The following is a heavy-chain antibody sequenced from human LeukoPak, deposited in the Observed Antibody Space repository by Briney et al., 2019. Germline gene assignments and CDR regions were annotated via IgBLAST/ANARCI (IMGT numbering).Heavy chain of an antibody. CDR1: GGSFSGYY. J-gene: IGHJ4*02. V-gene: IGHV4-34*01. CDR3: ARGGSYGSGSYYKNVYYFDY. CDR2: INHSGST. D-gene: IGHD3-10*01. Sequence: KPSETLSLTCAVYGGSFSGYYWSWIRQPPGKGLEWIGEINHSGSTNYNPSLKSRVTISVDTSKNQFSLKLSSVTAADTAVYYCARGGSYGSGSYYKNVYYFDYWGQGTLVTVSS.